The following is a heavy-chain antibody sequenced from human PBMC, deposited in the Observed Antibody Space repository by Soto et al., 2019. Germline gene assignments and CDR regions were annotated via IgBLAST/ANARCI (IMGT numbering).Heavy chain of an antibody. V-gene: IGHV3-23*01. D-gene: IGHD3-10*01. J-gene: IGHJ4*02. CDR1: GLTFSSYA. Sequence: GGSLRLSCAASGLTFSSYAMGWVRQAPGKGLEWVSAISGSGGSTYYADSVNGRFTISRDNSKNTLYLQMSSLRAEDTAVYYCAKSPQYSGSGSYLDYWGQGTLVTVS. CDR3: AKSPQYSGSGSYLDY. CDR2: ISGSGGST.